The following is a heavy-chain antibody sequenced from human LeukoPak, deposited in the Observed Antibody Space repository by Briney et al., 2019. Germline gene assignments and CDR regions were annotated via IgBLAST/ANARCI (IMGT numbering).Heavy chain of an antibody. CDR2: INPNSGGT. CDR3: ARDLRKYDYVWGSPHYYYYGMDV. D-gene: IGHD3-16*01. Sequence: ASVKVSCKASGYTFTGYYMHWVRQAPGQGLEWMGWINPNSGGTNYAQKFQGWVTMTRDTSISTAYMELSRLRSDDTAVYYCARDLRKYDYVWGSPHYYYYGMDVWGQGTTVTVSS. CDR1: GYTFTGYY. V-gene: IGHV1-2*04. J-gene: IGHJ6*02.